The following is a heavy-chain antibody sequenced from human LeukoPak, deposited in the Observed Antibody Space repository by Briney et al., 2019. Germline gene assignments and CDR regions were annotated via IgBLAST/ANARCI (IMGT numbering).Heavy chain of an antibody. CDR2: INHSGST. D-gene: IGHD3-10*01. V-gene: IGHV4-34*01. Sequence: SETLSLTCAVYGGSFSGYYWSWIRQPPGKGLEWIGEINHSGSTNYNPSLKSRVTISVDTSKSQFFLKLSSVTAADTAVYYCARGLGYFENWGQGTLVTVSS. CDR1: GGSFSGYY. J-gene: IGHJ4*02. CDR3: ARGLGYFEN.